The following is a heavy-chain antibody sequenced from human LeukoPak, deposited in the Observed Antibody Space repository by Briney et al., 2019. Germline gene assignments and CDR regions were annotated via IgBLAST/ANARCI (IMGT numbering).Heavy chain of an antibody. V-gene: IGHV1-18*01. Sequence: VASVKVSCRASGYTFTSYGVTWVRQAPGQGLEWMGWISAYNGNTNYSQKLQGRVTMTTDTSTSTAYMELRSLRSDDTAVYYCARLTYYYGSGSYPTDYWGQGTLVTVSS. D-gene: IGHD3-10*01. J-gene: IGHJ4*02. CDR2: ISAYNGNT. CDR1: GYTFTSYG. CDR3: ARLTYYYGSGSYPTDY.